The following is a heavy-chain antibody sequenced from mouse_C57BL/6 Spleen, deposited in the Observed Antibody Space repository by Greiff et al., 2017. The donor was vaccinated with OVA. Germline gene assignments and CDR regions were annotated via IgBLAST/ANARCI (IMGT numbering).Heavy chain of an antibody. CDR2: IRNKANNHAT. CDR1: GFTFSDAW. V-gene: IGHV6-6*01. Sequence: EVKLVESGGGLVQPGGSMKLSCAASGFTFSDAWLDWVRQSPEKGLEWVAEIRNKANNHATYYAESVKGRFTISRDDSKSSVYLQMNSLRAEDTGIYYCTRRTTAASYAMDYWGQGTSVTVSS. CDR3: TRRTTAASYAMDY. D-gene: IGHD1-2*01. J-gene: IGHJ4*01.